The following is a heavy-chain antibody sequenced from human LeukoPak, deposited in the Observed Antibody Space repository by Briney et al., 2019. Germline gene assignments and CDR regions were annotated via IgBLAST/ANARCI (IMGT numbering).Heavy chain of an antibody. V-gene: IGHV4-34*01. J-gene: IGHJ3*02. D-gene: IGHD3-22*01. Sequence: SETLSLTCAVYGGSLSGYYWSWIRQPPGKGLEWVGEINHSGSTNYNPSLKSRVTISVDTSKNQFSLKLSSVTAADTAVYYCARESSYDSSGYYKAFDIWGQGTMVTVSS. CDR2: INHSGST. CDR1: GGSLSGYY. CDR3: ARESSYDSSGYYKAFDI.